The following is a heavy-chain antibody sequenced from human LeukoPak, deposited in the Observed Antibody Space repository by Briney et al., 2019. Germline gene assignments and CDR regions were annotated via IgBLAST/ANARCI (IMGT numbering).Heavy chain of an antibody. CDR3: VRVDGIGYCSSTSCLLFDP. V-gene: IGHV4-59*08. CDR1: GGSLSSYY. J-gene: IGHJ5*02. D-gene: IGHD2-2*01. Sequence: SETLSLTCTVSGGSLSSYYWSWIRQPPGKGLEWIGHIYYSGSTNYNPSLKSRVTISVDTSKNQFSLKLSSVTAADTAVYYCVRVDGIGYCSSTSCLLFDPWGQGTLVTVSS. CDR2: IYYSGST.